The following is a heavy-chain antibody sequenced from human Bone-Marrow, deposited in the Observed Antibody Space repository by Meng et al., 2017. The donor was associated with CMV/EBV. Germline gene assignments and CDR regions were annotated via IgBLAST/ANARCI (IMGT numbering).Heavy chain of an antibody. Sequence: ASVKVSCKASGYTFTGYYMHWVRQAPGQGLEWMGWINPNSGGTNYAQKFQGRVTMIRDTSISTAYMELSRLRSDDTAVYCGAKAIPMYQLLGFGFDPWGQGTLVTCSS. CDR1: GYTFTGYY. CDR2: INPNSGGT. CDR3: AKAIPMYQLLGFGFDP. V-gene: IGHV1-2*02. J-gene: IGHJ5*02. D-gene: IGHD2-2*01.